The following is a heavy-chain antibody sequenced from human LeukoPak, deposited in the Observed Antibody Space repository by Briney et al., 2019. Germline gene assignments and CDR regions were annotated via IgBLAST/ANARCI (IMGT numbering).Heavy chain of an antibody. D-gene: IGHD3-22*01. CDR2: IYYSGST. CDR1: GGSISSYY. J-gene: IGHJ5*02. Sequence: PSETLSLTCTVSGGSISSYYWSWIRQPPGKGLEWIGYIYYSGSTNYDPSLKSRVTISVDTSKNQFSLKLSSVTAADTAVYYCARGITMIVVVITRYNWFDPWGQGTLVTVSS. V-gene: IGHV4-59*12. CDR3: ARGITMIVVVITRYNWFDP.